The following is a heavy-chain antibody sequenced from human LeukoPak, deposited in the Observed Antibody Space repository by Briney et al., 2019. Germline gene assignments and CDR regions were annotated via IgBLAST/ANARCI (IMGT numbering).Heavy chain of an antibody. D-gene: IGHD3-10*01. CDR1: GDSIIGYY. J-gene: IGHJ3*02. Sequence: PSGTLSLTCSVSGDSIIGYYWGWIRQPSGKGLEWIGNIYYTGNTYYNSSLKSRVTISLDTSKNQFSLKVISMTAADTAAYYCTKSDGYGLIRICGRGTMVTVSS. V-gene: IGHV4-39*07. CDR2: IYYTGNT. CDR3: TKSDGYGLIRI.